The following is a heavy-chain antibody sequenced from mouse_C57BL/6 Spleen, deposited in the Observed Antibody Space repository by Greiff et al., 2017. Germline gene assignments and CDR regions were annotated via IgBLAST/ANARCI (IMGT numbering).Heavy chain of an antibody. CDR3: ARPYYSNTAWFAY. D-gene: IGHD2-5*01. Sequence: LVESGPELVKPGASVKISCKASGYTFTDYYINWVKQRPGQGLEWIGWIYLGSGNTKYNEKFKGKATLTVDTSSSTAYMQLSSLTSEDSAVYFCARPYYSNTAWFAYWGQGTLVTVSA. CDR1: GYTFTDYY. V-gene: IGHV1-84*01. CDR2: IYLGSGNT. J-gene: IGHJ3*01.